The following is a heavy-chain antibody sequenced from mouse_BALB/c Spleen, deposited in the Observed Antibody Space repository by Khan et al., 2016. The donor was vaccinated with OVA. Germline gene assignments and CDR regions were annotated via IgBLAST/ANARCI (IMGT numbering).Heavy chain of an antibody. CDR3: ARRGLYVIFAY. CDR1: GYTFTTYW. J-gene: IGHJ3*01. CDR2: IDPSTGYT. V-gene: IGHV1-7*01. D-gene: IGHD2-12*01. Sequence: VQLQQSGAELAKPGASVKMSCKASGYTFTTYWMHWVKQRPGQGLEWIGYIDPSTGYTEYNQKFKDKATLTTDKSSSTAYMQRSSLTAEDSAVYYCARRGLYVIFAYWGQGTLVTVSA.